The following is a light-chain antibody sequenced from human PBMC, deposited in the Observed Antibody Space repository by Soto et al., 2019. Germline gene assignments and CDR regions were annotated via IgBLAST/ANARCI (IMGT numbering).Light chain of an antibody. CDR2: AAS. V-gene: IGKV3D-15*01. CDR1: QFVGIH. J-gene: IGKJ5*01. CDR3: QQHTYWPIS. Sequence: RRMAQRPRTLSASPGERATLSCGAGQFVGIHLAWYQQKPGQPPRLLIYAASTRATGIPARFSGSGSGSEFTLSISSLQCADFALYYIQQHTYWPISSGQATRLEIK.